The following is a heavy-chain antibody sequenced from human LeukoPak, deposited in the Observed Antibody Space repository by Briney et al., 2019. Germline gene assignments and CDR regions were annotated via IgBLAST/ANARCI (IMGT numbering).Heavy chain of an antibody. CDR2: IRSSGSST. J-gene: IGHJ4*02. V-gene: IGHV3-48*03. CDR3: ARDPFDY. Sequence: GGSLRLSRAASGVTLSSYEMNSVRQAPGKGLEWVSYIRSSGSSTYYADSVKGRFTISSDNAKNSLYLQMNSLRAEDTAVYYCARDPFDYWGQGTLVTVSS. CDR1: GVTLSSYE.